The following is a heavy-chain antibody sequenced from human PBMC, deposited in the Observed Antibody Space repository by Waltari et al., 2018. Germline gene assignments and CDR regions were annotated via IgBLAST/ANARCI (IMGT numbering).Heavy chain of an antibody. CDR3: ASWDSSGWHFDY. D-gene: IGHD6-19*01. CDR1: GFTVSSNY. Sequence: EVQLVESGGGLIQPGGSLRLSCAASGFTVSSNYMSWVRQAPGKGLEWVSVIYSGGSTYYADSVKGRFTISRDNAKNSLYLQMNSLRAEDTAVYYCASWDSSGWHFDYWGQGTLVTVSS. CDR2: IYSGGST. J-gene: IGHJ4*02. V-gene: IGHV3-53*01.